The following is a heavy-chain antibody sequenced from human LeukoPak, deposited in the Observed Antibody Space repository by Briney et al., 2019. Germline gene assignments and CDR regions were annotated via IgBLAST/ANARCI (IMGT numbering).Heavy chain of an antibody. D-gene: IGHD6-13*01. CDR2: IYYSGST. CDR1: GGSISSYY. V-gene: IGHV4-59*01. J-gene: IGHJ2*01. CDR3: ARVYYSSSYDYWYFDL. Sequence: PSETLSLTCTVSGGSISSYYWSWIRQPPGKGLEWIGYIYYSGSTNYSPSLKSRVTISVDTSKNQFSLKLSSVTAADTAVYYCARVYYSSSYDYWYFDLWGRGTLVTVSS.